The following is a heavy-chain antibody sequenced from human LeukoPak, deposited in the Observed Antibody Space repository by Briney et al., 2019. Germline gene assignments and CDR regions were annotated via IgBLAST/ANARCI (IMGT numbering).Heavy chain of an antibody. V-gene: IGHV4-34*01. Sequence: PSETLSLTCAVYGGSFSGYYWSWIRQPPGKGLGWIGEINHSGSTNYNPSLKSRVTISVDTSKNQFSLKLSSVTAADTAVYYCALHQEEGVVVVAADDAFDIWGQGTMVTVSS. J-gene: IGHJ3*02. CDR3: ALHQEEGVVVVAADDAFDI. D-gene: IGHD2-15*01. CDR2: INHSGST. CDR1: GGSFSGYY.